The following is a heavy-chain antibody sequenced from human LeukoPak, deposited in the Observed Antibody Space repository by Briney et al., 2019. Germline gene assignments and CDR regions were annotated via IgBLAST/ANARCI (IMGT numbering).Heavy chain of an antibody. Sequence: SQTLSLTCTVSGGSISSVDFYWSWIRQPPGKGLEWIGYIYYSGSTYYTPSLKSRVTISLDTSKNQFSLKLTSVTAADTAVYYCARVGIGGAPRGFDYWGQGTLVTVSS. CDR2: IYYSGST. V-gene: IGHV4-30-4*01. CDR3: ARVGIGGAPRGFDY. J-gene: IGHJ4*02. D-gene: IGHD3-16*01. CDR1: GGSISSVDFY.